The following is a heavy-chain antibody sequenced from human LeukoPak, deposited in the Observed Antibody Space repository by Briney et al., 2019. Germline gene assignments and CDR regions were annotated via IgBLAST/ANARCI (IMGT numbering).Heavy chain of an antibody. CDR1: GYTFTSYG. V-gene: IGHV1-18*01. Sequence: ASVKVSCKASGYTFTSYGISWVRQAPGQGLEWMGWISAYNGNTNYAQKLQGRVTMTTDTSTSTAYMELRSLRSDDTAVYYCASSTSLYYYYYYMDVWGKGTTVTVSS. CDR3: ASSTSLYYYYYYMDV. D-gene: IGHD2-2*01. J-gene: IGHJ6*03. CDR2: ISAYNGNT.